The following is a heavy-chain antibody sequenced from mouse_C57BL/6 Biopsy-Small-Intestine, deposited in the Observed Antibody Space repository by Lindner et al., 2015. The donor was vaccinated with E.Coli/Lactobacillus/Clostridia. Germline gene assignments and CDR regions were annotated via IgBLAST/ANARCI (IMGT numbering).Heavy chain of an antibody. Sequence: SVKVSCKASGYTVTSYYMHWVRQAPGQGLEWMGAIFPSGGGTKCAQKFQGRVTMTRDTSTNTVYMELSSLRSEDTAVYYCARELAAARKTFDYWGQGTLVTVSS. CDR1: GYTVTSYY. J-gene: IGHJ4*01. CDR2: IFPSGGGT. CDR3: ARELAAARKTFDY. D-gene: IGHD3-1*01. V-gene: IGHV1-53*01.